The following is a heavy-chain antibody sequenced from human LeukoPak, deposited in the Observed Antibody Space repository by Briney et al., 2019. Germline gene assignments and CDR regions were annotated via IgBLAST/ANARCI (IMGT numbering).Heavy chain of an antibody. CDR3: ARGDYVWGSYPNDAFDI. Sequence: PSETLSLTCAVYGGSFSGYYWSWIRQPPGKGLEWIGEINHSGSTNYNPSLKGRVTISVDTSKNQFSLKLSSVTAADTAVYYCARGDYVWGSYPNDAFDIWGQGTMVTVSS. J-gene: IGHJ3*02. CDR1: GGSFSGYY. D-gene: IGHD3-16*02. V-gene: IGHV4-34*01. CDR2: INHSGST.